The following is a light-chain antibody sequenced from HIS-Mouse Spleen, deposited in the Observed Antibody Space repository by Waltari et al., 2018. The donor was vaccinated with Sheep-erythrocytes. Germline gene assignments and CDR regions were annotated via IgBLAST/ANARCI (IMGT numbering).Light chain of an antibody. Sequence: QSALTQPASVSGSPGQSIPIPCPGTSSAVGSYNLVSWYQQHPGKAPKLMIYEGSKRPSGVSNRFSGSKSGNTASLTISGLQAEDEADYYCCSYAGSSTPWVFGGGTKLTVL. CDR1: SSAVGSYNL. J-gene: IGLJ3*02. CDR2: EGS. V-gene: IGLV2-23*01. CDR3: CSYAGSSTPWV.